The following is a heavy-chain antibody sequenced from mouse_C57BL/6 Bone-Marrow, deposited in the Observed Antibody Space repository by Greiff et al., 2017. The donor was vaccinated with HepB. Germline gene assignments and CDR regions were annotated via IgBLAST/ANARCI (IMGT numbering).Heavy chain of an antibody. CDR3: ARGGYDYAYWYFDV. Sequence: EVQLVESGPGLVKPSQSLSLTCSVTGYSITSGYYWNWIRQFPGNKLEWMGYISYDGSNNYNPSLKNRISITRDTSKNQFFLKLNSVTTEDTATYYCARGGYDYAYWYFDVWGTGTTVTVSS. CDR2: ISYDGSN. V-gene: IGHV3-6*01. CDR1: GYSITSGYY. J-gene: IGHJ1*03. D-gene: IGHD2-4*01.